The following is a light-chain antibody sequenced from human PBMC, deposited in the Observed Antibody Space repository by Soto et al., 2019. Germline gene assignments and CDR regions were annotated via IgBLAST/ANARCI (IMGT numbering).Light chain of an antibody. CDR1: ESISTH. CDR2: AAS. J-gene: IGKJ5*01. V-gene: IGKV1-39*01. Sequence: DIQMTQSPSSLSASVGDRVTITCRASESISTHLNWYQQKSGGAPQLLIQAASTLQTGVPSRFSGSGSGTDLTLTISSLQPEDFATYHCQQSYSVPITFGHGTRLEIK. CDR3: QQSYSVPIT.